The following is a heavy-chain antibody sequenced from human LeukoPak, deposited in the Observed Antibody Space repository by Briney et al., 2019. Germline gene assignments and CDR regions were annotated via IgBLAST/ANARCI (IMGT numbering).Heavy chain of an antibody. CDR1: GGSISSGNYY. CDR2: IYTSGGT. J-gene: IGHJ3*02. V-gene: IGHV4-61*02. D-gene: IGHD6-13*01. CDR3: ARSYSSSWYSSFDI. Sequence: PSETLSLTCTVSGGSISSGNYYWSWIRQPAGKGLEWIGRIYTSGGTNCNPSLEGRVTILIDTPKNQFSLRLSSVTAADTAVYYCARSYSSSWYSSFDIWGHGTMVTVSS.